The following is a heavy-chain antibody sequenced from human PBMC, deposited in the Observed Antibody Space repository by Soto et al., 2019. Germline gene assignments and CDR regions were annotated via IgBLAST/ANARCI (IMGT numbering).Heavy chain of an antibody. D-gene: IGHD3-10*01. J-gene: IGHJ4*02. CDR3: ARSSIVRGVIISLFDY. V-gene: IGHV1-18*01. CDR2: ISAYNGNT. CDR1: GYTFTSYG. Sequence: ASVKVSCKASGYTFTSYGISWVRQAPGQGLEWMGWISAYNGNTNYAQKLQGRVTMTTDTSTSTAYMELRSLRSDDTAVYYCARSSIVRGVIISLFDYWGQGTLVTVSS.